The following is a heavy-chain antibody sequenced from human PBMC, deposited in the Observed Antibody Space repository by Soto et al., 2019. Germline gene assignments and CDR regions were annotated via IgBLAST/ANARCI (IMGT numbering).Heavy chain of an antibody. D-gene: IGHD2-15*01. CDR3: ARDRGGYCIVGRCSNWFDP. CDR1: GGTFSSYA. J-gene: IGHJ5*02. CDR2: IIPIFGTA. Sequence: VQLVQSGAEVKKPGSSVTVSCTASGGTFSSYAISWVRQAPGQGLEWMGGIIPIFGTANYAQKFQGSVTITADKSTRTAYMELSSLRYENTAVYYCARDRGGYCIVGRCSNWFDPWCQGTLVTVSS. V-gene: IGHV1-69*06.